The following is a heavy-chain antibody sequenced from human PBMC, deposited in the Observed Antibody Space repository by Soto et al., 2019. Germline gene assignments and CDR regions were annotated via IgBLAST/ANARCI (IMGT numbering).Heavy chain of an antibody. J-gene: IGHJ4*02. CDR3: ARHPRPPSGSYYDY. CDR2: IYYSGST. Sequence: SETLSLTCTVSGGSISSSSYYWGWIRQPPGKGLEWIGSIYYSGSTYYNPSLKSRVTISVDTSKNQFSLKLSSVTAADTAVYYCARHPRPPSGSYYDYWGQGTLVTVSS. CDR1: GGSISSSSYY. D-gene: IGHD1-26*01. V-gene: IGHV4-39*01.